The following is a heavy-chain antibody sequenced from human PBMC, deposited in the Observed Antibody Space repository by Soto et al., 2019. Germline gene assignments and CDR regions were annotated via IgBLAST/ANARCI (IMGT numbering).Heavy chain of an antibody. D-gene: IGHD2-15*01. Sequence: PSETLSLTCAVYGGSFSGYYWSWIRQPPGKGLEWIGEINHSGSTNYNPSLKSRVTISVDTSKNQFSLKLSSVTAADTAVYYCARGTLPRDIVVVVAATTPAHYFDYWGQGTLVTVSS. V-gene: IGHV4-34*01. CDR1: GGSFSGYY. CDR3: ARGTLPRDIVVVVAATTPAHYFDY. J-gene: IGHJ4*02. CDR2: INHSGST.